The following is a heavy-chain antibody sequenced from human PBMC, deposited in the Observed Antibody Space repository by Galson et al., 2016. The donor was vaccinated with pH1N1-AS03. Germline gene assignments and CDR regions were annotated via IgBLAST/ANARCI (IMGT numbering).Heavy chain of an antibody. V-gene: IGHV3-21*01. D-gene: IGHD2-15*01. CDR1: GFTFSKTG. Sequence: LRLSCAASGFTFSKTGMNWVRQAPGKGPEWVSSIDEGGSHPYSADSLQGRFTISRDNTKNSLFLHMNSLRAEDTAVYYCVTDGTFGSTIEHWSQGTLVTVSS. J-gene: IGHJ4*02. CDR2: IDEGGSHP. CDR3: VTDGTFGSTIEH.